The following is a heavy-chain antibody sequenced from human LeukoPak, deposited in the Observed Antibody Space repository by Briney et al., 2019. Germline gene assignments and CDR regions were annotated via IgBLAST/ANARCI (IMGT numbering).Heavy chain of an antibody. Sequence: PSETLSLTCTVSGDSMSSYYWSWIRQPPGKGLEWIGYIYYSESTKYNPSLKSQVTISVDTSKNQFSLKLSSVTAADTAVYYCARDRGSYWGPDYYYYGMDVWGQGTTVTVSS. CDR3: ARDRGSYWGPDYYYYGMDV. V-gene: IGHV4-59*01. J-gene: IGHJ6*02. D-gene: IGHD1-26*01. CDR2: IYYSEST. CDR1: GDSMSSYY.